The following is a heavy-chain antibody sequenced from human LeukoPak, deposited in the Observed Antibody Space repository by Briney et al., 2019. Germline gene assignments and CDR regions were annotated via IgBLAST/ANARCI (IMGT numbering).Heavy chain of an antibody. CDR1: GFTFNSYG. V-gene: IGHV3-23*01. CDR2: ISGDGKGT. D-gene: IGHD3-16*01. Sequence: GGSLRLSCAASGFTFNSYGMSWVRQAPGKGGEGVSAISGDGKGTYYPDSVKGRFTSSRDNAKNTLYLQMHSLRAEDTALYYCAKDLGYDYVWGEGNLHAYWGQGTLVTVSS. CDR3: AKDLGYDYVWGEGNLHAY. J-gene: IGHJ4*02.